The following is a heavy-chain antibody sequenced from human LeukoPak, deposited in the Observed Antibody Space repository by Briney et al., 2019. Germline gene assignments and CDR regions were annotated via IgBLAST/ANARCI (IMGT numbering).Heavy chain of an antibody. CDR1: GASISDYY. CDR3: ARHQGWLQWEY. Sequence: SETLSLTCNVSGASISDYYWSWIRQSAGKGLEWIGRIYATETGFNPSLKSRLTMSIDTSKNQFSLKLRSVTAADTGVYYCARHQGWLQWEYWGQGTLVIVSS. J-gene: IGHJ4*02. CDR2: IYATET. V-gene: IGHV4-4*07. D-gene: IGHD5-24*01.